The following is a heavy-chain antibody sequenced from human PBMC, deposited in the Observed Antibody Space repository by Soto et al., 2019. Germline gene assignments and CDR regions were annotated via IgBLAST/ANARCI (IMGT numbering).Heavy chain of an antibody. CDR2: ISAYNGNT. CDR1: GYMFTTYG. D-gene: IGHD2-2*02. CDR3: ARERCSSTSCYKGPFYYYGLDV. Sequence: QVQLVQSGAEVKKPGASVKVSCKASGYMFTTYGISWVRQAPGQGLEWMGWISAYNGNTKYAQKRQGRVTMTTDTATSTAYMELRSLRSDDTAVDYCARERCSSTSCYKGPFYYYGLDVWGQGTTVTVSS. V-gene: IGHV1-18*01. J-gene: IGHJ6*02.